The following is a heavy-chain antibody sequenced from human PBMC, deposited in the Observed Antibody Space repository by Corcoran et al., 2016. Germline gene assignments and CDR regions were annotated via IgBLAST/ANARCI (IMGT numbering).Heavy chain of an antibody. CDR3: TRHGSLGLGY. CDR1: GFTFSGSA. CDR2: IRSKANSYAT. J-gene: IGHJ4*02. Sequence: EVQLVESGGGLVQPGGSLKLSCAASGFTFSGSAMHWVRQASRKGLEWVGRIRSKANSYATAYAASVKGRFTISRDDSKNTAYLQMNSLKTEDTAVYYCTRHGSLGLGYWGQGTLVTVSS. V-gene: IGHV3-73*02. D-gene: IGHD3-16*02.